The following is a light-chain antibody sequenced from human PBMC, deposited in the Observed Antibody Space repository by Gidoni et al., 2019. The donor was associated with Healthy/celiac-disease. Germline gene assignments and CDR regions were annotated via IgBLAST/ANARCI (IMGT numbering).Light chain of an antibody. J-gene: IGKJ2*01. CDR2: AAS. CDR3: QQSYSTPPT. V-gene: IGKV1-39*01. Sequence: DIQMTQSPSSLSASVGDRVTITCRASQSISSYVNWYQQKPGKAPKLLIYAASSLQSGVPSRFSGSGSGTDFTLTISSLQPEDFATYYCQQSYSTPPTFXQXTKLXIK. CDR1: QSISSY.